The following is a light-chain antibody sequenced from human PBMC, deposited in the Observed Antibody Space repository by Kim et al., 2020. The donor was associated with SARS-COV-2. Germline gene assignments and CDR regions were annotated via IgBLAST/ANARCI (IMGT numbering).Light chain of an antibody. CDR3: QVWGTISDHYV. V-gene: IGLV3-21*04. CDR2: YDS. Sequence: SYELTQPPSVSVAPGETARVTCGGNRIGTKSVHWYQQKPGQAPVLVIYYDSARPSGIPERFSGSNSGDTATLTISSVEAGDEADYYCQVWGTISDHYVF. J-gene: IGLJ1*01. CDR1: RIGTKS.